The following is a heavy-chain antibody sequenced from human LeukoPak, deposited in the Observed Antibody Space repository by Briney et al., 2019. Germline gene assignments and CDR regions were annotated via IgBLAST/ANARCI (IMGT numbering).Heavy chain of an antibody. D-gene: IGHD2-2*01. CDR1: GGSISGYY. CDR3: ASTGRYCSSTSCYLGAFDI. J-gene: IGHJ3*02. Sequence: SETLSLTCTVPGGSISGYYWTWIRQPPGEGLEWIGYIYYSGITDYNPSLKSRVTISVDTSKNQFSLKLSSATAADTAVYYCASTGRYCSSTSCYLGAFDIWGQGTMVTVSS. V-gene: IGHV4-59*01. CDR2: IYYSGIT.